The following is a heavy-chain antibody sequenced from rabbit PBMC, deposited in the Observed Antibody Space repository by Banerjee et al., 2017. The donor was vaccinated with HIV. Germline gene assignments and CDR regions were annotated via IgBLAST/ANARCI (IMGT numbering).Heavy chain of an antibody. CDR2: INGGSSGNT. Sequence: QSLEESGGDLVKPGASLTLTCTASGFSFSSSYWICWVRQAPGKGLEWIACINGGSSGNTYYASWAKGRFTISKTSSTTVTLQMTSLTAADTATYFCARDLAGVIGWNFNLWGPGTLVTVS. CDR1: GFSFSSSYW. J-gene: IGHJ4*01. D-gene: IGHD4-1*01. CDR3: ARDLAGVIGWNFNL. V-gene: IGHV1S40*01.